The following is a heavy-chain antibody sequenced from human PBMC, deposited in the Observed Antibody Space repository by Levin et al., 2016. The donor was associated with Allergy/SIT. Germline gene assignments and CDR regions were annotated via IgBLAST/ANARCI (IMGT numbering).Heavy chain of an antibody. D-gene: IGHD5-18*01. V-gene: IGHV4-61*01. CDR1: GDSIDSGTSN. CDR3: ARETAMVWGQIDH. J-gene: IGHJ4*02. CDR2: VYYTGIT. Sequence: SETLSLTCSVSGDSIDSGTSNWSWIRQPPGKGLQWIGQVYYTGITRYNPSLKSRVTMSVDTSKNQFSLRVTSVTAADTAVYYCARETAMVWGQIDHWGQGALVTVSS.